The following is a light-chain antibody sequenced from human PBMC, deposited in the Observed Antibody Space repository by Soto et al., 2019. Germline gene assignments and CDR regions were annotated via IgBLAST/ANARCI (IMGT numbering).Light chain of an antibody. V-gene: IGKV1-5*03. CDR2: KAS. CDR3: LHYDSYSEV. Sequence: DIQMTQSPSTLSGSVGDRVTITCRASQTISSWLAWYQQKSGQAPKLLIYKASTLKIGVPSRFSGWGSGTEFTLTIISLQTDDFATYYFLHYDSYSEVFGQGTKVELK. J-gene: IGKJ1*01. CDR1: QTISSW.